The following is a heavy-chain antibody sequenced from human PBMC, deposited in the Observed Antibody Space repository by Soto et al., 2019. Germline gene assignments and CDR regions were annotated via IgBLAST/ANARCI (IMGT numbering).Heavy chain of an antibody. CDR3: ARDAEYYYYGMDV. CDR2: IYSGGST. J-gene: IGHJ6*02. CDR1: GFTVSSNY. V-gene: IGHV3-53*01. Sequence: GGSLRLSCAASGFTVSSNYMSWVRQAPGKGLEWVSVIYSGGSTYYADSVKGRFTISSDNSKNTLYLQMNSLRAEDTAVYYCARDAEYYYYGMDVWGQGTTVTVSS.